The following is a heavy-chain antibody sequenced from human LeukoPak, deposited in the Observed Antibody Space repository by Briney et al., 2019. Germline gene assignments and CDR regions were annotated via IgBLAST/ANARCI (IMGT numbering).Heavy chain of an antibody. CDR1: GFTVSNKY. CDR3: AKDAREGYGDYFDY. CDR2: ISGSGGST. V-gene: IGHV3-23*01. D-gene: IGHD4-17*01. J-gene: IGHJ4*02. Sequence: GGSLRLSCAASGFTVSNKYMTWVRQAPGKGLEWVSAISGSGGSTYYADSVKGRFTISRDNSKNTLYLQMNSLRAEDTAVYYCAKDAREGYGDYFDYWGQGTLVTVSS.